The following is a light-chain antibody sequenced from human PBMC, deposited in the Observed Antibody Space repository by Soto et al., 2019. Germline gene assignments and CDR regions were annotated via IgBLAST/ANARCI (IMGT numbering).Light chain of an antibody. Sequence: QLVLTQSSSASASLGSSVKLTCTLSSGHSTYIIAWHQQQPGKAPRYLMKLEENGGYNKGSGVPDRFSGSSSGADRYLTISNLQSEDEADYYCQTWGTGIQVFGGGTKVTVL. CDR3: QTWGTGIQV. CDR2: LEENGGY. J-gene: IGLJ3*02. V-gene: IGLV4-60*03. CDR1: SGHSTYI.